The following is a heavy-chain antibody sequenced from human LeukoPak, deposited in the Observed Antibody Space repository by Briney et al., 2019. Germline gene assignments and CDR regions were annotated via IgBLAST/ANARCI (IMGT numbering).Heavy chain of an antibody. CDR2: IKEDGSEK. D-gene: IGHD2-15*01. V-gene: IGHV3-7*01. CDR1: GFTFSSYW. J-gene: IGHJ4*02. CDR3: ARVKGYCSGGSCYEDY. Sequence: GGSLRLSCAASGFTFSSYWMSWVRQAPGKGLEWVANIKEDGSEKYYVDSVKGRFTISRDNAKNSLYLQMNSLRAEDTAVYYCARVKGYCSGGSCYEDYWGQGTLVTVSS.